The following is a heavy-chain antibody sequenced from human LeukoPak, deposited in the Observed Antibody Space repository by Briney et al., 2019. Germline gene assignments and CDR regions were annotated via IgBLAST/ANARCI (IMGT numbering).Heavy chain of an antibody. Sequence: GGSLRLSCAASGFTVSSYGMSWVRQAPGKGLEWVSAISGSGGSTYYADSVKGRFTISRDKSKNTLYLQMNSLRAEDTAVYYCARDRYDSSAFDYWGQGTLVTVSS. CDR1: GFTVSSYG. CDR2: ISGSGGST. J-gene: IGHJ4*02. V-gene: IGHV3-23*01. D-gene: IGHD3-22*01. CDR3: ARDRYDSSAFDY.